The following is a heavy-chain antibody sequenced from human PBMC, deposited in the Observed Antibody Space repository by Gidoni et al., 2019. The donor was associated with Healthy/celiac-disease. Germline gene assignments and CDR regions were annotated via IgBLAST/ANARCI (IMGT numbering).Heavy chain of an antibody. CDR3: ARAVHGRDFDY. V-gene: IGHV4-34*01. CDR2: INHSGST. CDR1: GGSFRGYY. J-gene: IGHJ4*02. Sequence: QVQLQQWGAGLLKPSETLSLTCAVYGGSFRGYYWSWTRQPPGKGLEWIGEINHSGSTNYNPSLKSRVTISVDTSKNQFSLKLSSVTAADTAVYYCARAVHGRDFDYWGQGTLVTVSS.